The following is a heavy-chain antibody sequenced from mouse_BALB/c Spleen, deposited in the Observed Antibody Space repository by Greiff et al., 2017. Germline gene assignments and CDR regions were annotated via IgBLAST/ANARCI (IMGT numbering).Heavy chain of an antibody. V-gene: IGHV1-7*01. CDR1: GYTFTSYW. CDR3: ANRYPAWFAY. D-gene: IGHD2-14*01. J-gene: IGHJ3*01. Sequence: LKQSGAELAKPGASVKMSCKASGYTFTSYWMHWVKQRPGQGLEWIGYINPSTGYTEYNQKFKDKATLTADKSSSTAYMQLSSLTSEDSAVYYCANRYPAWFAYWGQGTLVTVSA. CDR2: INPSTGYT.